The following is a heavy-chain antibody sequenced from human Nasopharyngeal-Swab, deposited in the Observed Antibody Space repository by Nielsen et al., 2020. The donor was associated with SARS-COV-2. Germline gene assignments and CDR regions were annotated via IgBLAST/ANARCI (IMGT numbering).Heavy chain of an antibody. V-gene: IGHV1-18*01. CDR2: ISAYNGNT. Sequence: ASVKVSCKASGYTFTSYGISWVRQAPGQGLEWMGWISAYNGNTNYAQKLQGRVTMTTDTSTSTAYMELRSLGSDDTAVYYCARLIMITFGGVIVMDMDAFDIWGQGTMVTVSS. J-gene: IGHJ3*02. CDR1: GYTFTSYG. D-gene: IGHD3-16*02. CDR3: ARLIMITFGGVIVMDMDAFDI.